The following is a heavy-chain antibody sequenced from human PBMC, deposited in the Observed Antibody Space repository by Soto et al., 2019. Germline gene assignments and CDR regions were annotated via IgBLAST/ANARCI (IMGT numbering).Heavy chain of an antibody. V-gene: IGHV1-18*01. Sequence: QVQLVQSAAEVKKPGASVKVSCKASGNTFTNHGISWVRQAPGQGLEWMGWIRTLNGNTNYAQEFQGRITMTTDTSTTTAYMVLRCLKSDDSAVYYCARDSDRDGYIYWYFDLWGRGTLVTVSS. CDR2: IRTLNGNT. CDR3: ARDSDRDGYIYWYFDL. D-gene: IGHD5-12*01. CDR1: GNTFTNHG. J-gene: IGHJ2*01.